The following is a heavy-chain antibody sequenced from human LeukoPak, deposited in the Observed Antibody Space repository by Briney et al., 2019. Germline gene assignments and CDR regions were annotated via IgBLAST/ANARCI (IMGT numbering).Heavy chain of an antibody. V-gene: IGHV3-23*01. J-gene: IGHJ4*02. CDR1: GFTFSSYA. D-gene: IGHD1-26*01. Sequence: PGGSLRLSCAASGFTFSSYAMSLVRQAPGKGLEWVSAISGSGGSTYYADSVKGRFTISRDNSKNTLYLQMNSLRAEDTAVYYCAKDYPTEQNSGSSLLNFDYWGQGTLVTVSS. CDR3: AKDYPTEQNSGSSLLNFDY. CDR2: ISGSGGST.